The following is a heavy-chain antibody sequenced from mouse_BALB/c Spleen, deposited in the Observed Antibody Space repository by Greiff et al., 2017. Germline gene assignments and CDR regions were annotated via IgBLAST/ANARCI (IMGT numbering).Heavy chain of an antibody. CDR2: IWAGGST. Sequence: VKLMESGPGLVAPSQSLSITCTVSGFSLTSYGVHWVRQPPGKGLEWLGVIWAGGSTNYNSALMSRLSISKDNSKSQVFLKMNSLQTDDTAMYYCARALSRAWFAYWGQGTLVTVSA. D-gene: IGHD6-1*01. CDR3: ARALSRAWFAY. J-gene: IGHJ3*01. CDR1: GFSLTSYG. V-gene: IGHV2-9*02.